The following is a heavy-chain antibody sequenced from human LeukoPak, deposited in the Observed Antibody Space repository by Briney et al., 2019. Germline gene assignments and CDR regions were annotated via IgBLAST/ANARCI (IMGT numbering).Heavy chain of an antibody. CDR3: ARAAGDYGDYDYFYYMDV. D-gene: IGHD4-17*01. V-gene: IGHV1-2*02. CDR1: GYTFTGYY. CDR2: INPTSGGT. Sequence: ASVKVSCKASGYTFTGYYMHWVRHAPGQGLGRMGWINPTSGGTKYAQKFQGRVTTTRDTSISTAYIELNTLRSDDTAMYYCARAAGDYGDYDYFYYMDVWGKGTTVTISS. J-gene: IGHJ6*03.